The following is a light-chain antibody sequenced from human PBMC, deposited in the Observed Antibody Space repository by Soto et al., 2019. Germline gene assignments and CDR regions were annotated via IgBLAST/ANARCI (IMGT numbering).Light chain of an antibody. V-gene: IGKV1-5*03. CDR3: QQYYSYQWT. CDR2: KAS. J-gene: IGKJ1*01. CDR1: QTISSW. Sequence: DIQMTTSPSPLSGSVVDMVTITCRASQTISSWLAWYQQKPGKAPKLLIYKASTLKSGVPSRFSGSGSGTDFTLTISCLQSEDFATYYCQQYYSYQWTFGQGNKGAIK.